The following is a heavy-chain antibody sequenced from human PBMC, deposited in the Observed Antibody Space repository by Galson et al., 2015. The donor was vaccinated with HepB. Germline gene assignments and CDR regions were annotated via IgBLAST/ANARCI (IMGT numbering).Heavy chain of an antibody. Sequence: SLRLSCAAPGFTVSSNYMSWVRQTPGKGLEWVSVIYSAGSTYYADSVKGRFTVSRDKSENTLFLQMNSLRAEDTAVYYCAGSSWSYYFEYWGQGTLVTVSS. J-gene: IGHJ4*02. CDR1: GFTVSSNY. D-gene: IGHD6-13*01. CDR2: IYSAGST. V-gene: IGHV3-66*01. CDR3: AGSSWSYYFEY.